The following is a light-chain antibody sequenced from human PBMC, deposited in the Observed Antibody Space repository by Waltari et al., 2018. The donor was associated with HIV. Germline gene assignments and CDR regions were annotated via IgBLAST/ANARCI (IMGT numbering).Light chain of an antibody. J-gene: IGKJ4*01. CDR2: DAS. CDR3: QQRSNWPPGLT. CDR1: QSVSSY. Sequence: EIVLTQSPATLSLSPGERATLSCRASQSVSSYLAWYQLKPGQAPRLLIYDASNRATGIPARFSGSGSGTDFTLTISSLEPEDFAVYYCQQRSNWPPGLTFGGGTKVEIK. V-gene: IGKV3-11*01.